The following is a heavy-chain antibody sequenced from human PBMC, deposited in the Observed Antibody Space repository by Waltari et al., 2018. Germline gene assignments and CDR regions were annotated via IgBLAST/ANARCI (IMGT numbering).Heavy chain of an antibody. Sequence: QVQLQQWGAGLLKPSETLSLTCAVYGGSFSGYYWSWIRQPPGKGLEWIGEINHRGSPNYNPPLKRRVTISVDTSKNQFSLKLSSVTAADTAVYYCARKGYGDAFDIWGQGTMVTVSS. CDR2: INHRGSP. CDR3: ARKGYGDAFDI. CDR1: GGSFSGYY. J-gene: IGHJ3*02. D-gene: IGHD1-1*01. V-gene: IGHV4-34*01.